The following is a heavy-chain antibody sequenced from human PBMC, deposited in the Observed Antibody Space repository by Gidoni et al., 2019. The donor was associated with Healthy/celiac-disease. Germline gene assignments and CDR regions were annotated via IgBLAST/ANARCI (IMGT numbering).Heavy chain of an antibody. D-gene: IGHD6-13*01. V-gene: IGHV2-5*01. Sequence: QITLKESGPTLVKPTQTLTLTCTFSGFSLSTSGVGVGWIRQPPGKALEWLALIYWNDDKRYSPSLKSRLTITKDTSKNQVDSPQQHHSGNAHLDQDGPQNTRWPMGTAQPFPDP. CDR3: PQNTRWPMGTAQPFPDP. CDR2: IYWNDDK. CDR1: GFSLSTSGVG. J-gene: IGHJ5*02.